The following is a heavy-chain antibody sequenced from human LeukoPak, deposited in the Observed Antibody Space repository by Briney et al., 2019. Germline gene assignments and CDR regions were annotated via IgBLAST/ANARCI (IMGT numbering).Heavy chain of an antibody. Sequence: ASETLSLSCAVYGGSFSGYYWSWIRQPPGKGLEWIGEINHSGSTNYNPSLKSRVTISVDTSKDQFSLKLSSVTAADTAVYYCARGGYSCSWYRGDAYFQHWGQGTLVTVSS. CDR2: INHSGST. CDR3: ARGGYSCSWYRGDAYFQH. D-gene: IGHD6-13*01. J-gene: IGHJ1*01. V-gene: IGHV4-34*01. CDR1: GGSFSGYY.